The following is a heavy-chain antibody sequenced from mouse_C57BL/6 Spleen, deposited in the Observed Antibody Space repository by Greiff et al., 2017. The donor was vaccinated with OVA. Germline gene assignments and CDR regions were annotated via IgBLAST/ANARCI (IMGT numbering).Heavy chain of an antibody. V-gene: IGHV1-82*01. D-gene: IGHD2-3*01. J-gene: IGHJ1*03. Sequence: LVESGPELVKPGASVKISCKASGYAFSSSWMNWVKQRPGKGLEWIGRIYPGDGDTNYNGKFKGKATLTADKSSSTAYMQLSSLTSEDSAVYVCARSDGYLWYFDVWGTGTTVTVSS. CDR1: GYAFSSSW. CDR2: IYPGDGDT. CDR3: ARSDGYLWYFDV.